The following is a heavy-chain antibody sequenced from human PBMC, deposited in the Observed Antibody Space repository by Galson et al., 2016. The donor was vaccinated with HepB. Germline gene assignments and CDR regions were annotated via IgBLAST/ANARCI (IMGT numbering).Heavy chain of an antibody. D-gene: IGHD3-22*01. J-gene: IGHJ4*02. CDR1: GFTFSSYA. V-gene: IGHV3-30*04. Sequence: SLRLSCAASGFTFSSYAMHWVRQTPGKGLEWVAVISYDGSNKYYADSVKGRFTISRDNSKNTLYLQMNSLRAEDTAVYYCAKDGYYYDSSGYYTYYFDYWGQGTLVTVSS. CDR2: ISYDGSNK. CDR3: AKDGYYYDSSGYYTYYFDY.